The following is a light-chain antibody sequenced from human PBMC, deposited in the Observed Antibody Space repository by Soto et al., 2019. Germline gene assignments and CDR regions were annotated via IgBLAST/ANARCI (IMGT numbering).Light chain of an antibody. CDR2: DVS. J-gene: IGLJ1*01. V-gene: IGLV2-14*03. Sequence: QSAMTHPASVSGSPEQSITVSCTGTSSDVGAYNYVSWYQQHPGEAPKLMIYDVSNRPSGVSNRFSGSKSGNTASLTISGLQAEDEADYYCTSYTSSSALYVFGTGTKVTVL. CDR1: SSDVGAYNY. CDR3: TSYTSSSALYV.